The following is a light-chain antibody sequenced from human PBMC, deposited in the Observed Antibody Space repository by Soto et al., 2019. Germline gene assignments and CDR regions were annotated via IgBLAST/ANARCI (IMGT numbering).Light chain of an antibody. Sequence: QSALTQPASVSGSPGQSITISCTGTSSDVGSYNLVSWYQQHPGKAPKLMIYEGSKRPSGVSNRFSGSKSGNTASLTISGLQAEDEADYYCCSYAVSSTFVMVFGGGTKLTVL. CDR3: CSYAVSSTFVMV. V-gene: IGLV2-23*03. CDR2: EGS. CDR1: SSDVGSYNL. J-gene: IGLJ2*01.